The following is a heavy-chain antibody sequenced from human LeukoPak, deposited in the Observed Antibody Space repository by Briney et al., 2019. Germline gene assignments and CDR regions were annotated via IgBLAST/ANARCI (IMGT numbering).Heavy chain of an antibody. Sequence: PGGSLRLSCAASASTFSSNWMHWVRQAPGKGLVWVSRISKDGSSTNYADSVKGRFTISRDNAKNTLHLQMSSLTAEDTAVYYCAASMAGFNWFDPWGQGTLVTVSS. V-gene: IGHV3-74*01. CDR2: ISKDGSST. CDR1: ASTFSSNW. D-gene: IGHD6-19*01. CDR3: AASMAGFNWFDP. J-gene: IGHJ5*02.